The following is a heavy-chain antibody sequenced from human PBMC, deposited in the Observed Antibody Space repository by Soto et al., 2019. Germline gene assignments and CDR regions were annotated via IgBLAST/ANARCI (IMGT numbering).Heavy chain of an antibody. D-gene: IGHD3-22*01. CDR1: GGSISSSNW. CDR2: ICHSGTT. CDR3: ARDPPSYDNSGSRYFDY. V-gene: IGHV4-4*02. Sequence: QVQLQESGPGLVKPSGTLSLTCAVSGGSISSSNWWSWVRQPPGKGLEWIGEICHSGTTNYNPSLKSRLTISVDKSNNQFSLKPSSVTGADPAVYYCARDPPSYDNSGSRYFDYWGQGTLVTVSS. J-gene: IGHJ4*02.